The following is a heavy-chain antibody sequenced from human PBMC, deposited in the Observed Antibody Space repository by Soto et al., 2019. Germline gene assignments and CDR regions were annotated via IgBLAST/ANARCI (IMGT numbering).Heavy chain of an antibody. V-gene: IGHV4-39*01. CDR2: IYYSGST. J-gene: IGHJ2*01. Sequence: SETLSLTCTVSGGSISSSSYYWGWIRQPPGKGLEWIGSIYYSGSTYYNPSLKSRVTISVDTSKNQFSLKLSSVTAADTAVYYCARLWSLMVGATFDWYFDLWGRGTLVTVSS. CDR3: ARLWSLMVGATFDWYFDL. D-gene: IGHD1-26*01. CDR1: GGSISSSSYY.